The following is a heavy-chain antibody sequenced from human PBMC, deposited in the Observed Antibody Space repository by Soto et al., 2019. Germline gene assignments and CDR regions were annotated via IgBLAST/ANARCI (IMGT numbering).Heavy chain of an antibody. CDR2: INHSGST. CDR3: AIIPTVLHGMDV. J-gene: IGHJ6*02. D-gene: IGHD4-17*01. Sequence: QVQLQQWGAGLLKPSETLSLTCAVYGGSFSGYYWSWIRQPPGKGLEWIGEINHSGSTNYNPSLKSRVTISVDTSKNQLSLNLSCVTAADTAVYYCAIIPTVLHGMDVWGHATTVTVSS. CDR1: GGSFSGYY. V-gene: IGHV4-34*01.